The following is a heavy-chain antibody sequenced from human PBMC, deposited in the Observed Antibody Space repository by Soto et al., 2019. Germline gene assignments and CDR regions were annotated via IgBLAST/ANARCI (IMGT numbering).Heavy chain of an antibody. V-gene: IGHV4-34*01. CDR1: GGSFSGYY. J-gene: IGHJ4*02. D-gene: IGHD6-19*01. CDR2: INHSGST. Sequence: QVQLQQWGAGLLKPSETLSLTCAVYGGSFSGYYWSWIRQPPGKGLEWIGEINHSGSTNYNPSLKGRVTISVDTSKNQFSLKLSSVTAADTAVYYCAARSGWYLGFDYWGQGTLVTVSS. CDR3: AARSGWYLGFDY.